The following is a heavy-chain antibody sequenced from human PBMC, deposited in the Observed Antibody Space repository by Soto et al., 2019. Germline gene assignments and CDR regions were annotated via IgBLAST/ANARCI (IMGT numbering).Heavy chain of an antibody. Sequence: QVQLVQSGAEVKKPGASVKVSCKASGYTFSSYGISWVRQAPGQGLEWMGWISAYNGNTNYAQKLPGRVNMTTDTSTSTASMELRSLRSDDTAVYYCARVLTAAGFDYWGQGTLVTVSS. J-gene: IGHJ4*02. CDR1: GYTFSSYG. CDR3: ARVLTAAGFDY. D-gene: IGHD6-13*01. CDR2: ISAYNGNT. V-gene: IGHV1-18*01.